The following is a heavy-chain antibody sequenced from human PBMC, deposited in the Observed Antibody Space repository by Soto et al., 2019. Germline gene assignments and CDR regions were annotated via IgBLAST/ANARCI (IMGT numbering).Heavy chain of an antibody. Sequence: ASVKVCCKASGYTFTSYGSRWVRQAPGQGLEWMGWISAYNGNTNYAQKLQGRVTMTTDTSTSTAYMELRSLRSDDTAVYYCARGYYGSGSYAKDYYYYGMDVWGQGTTVTVSS. J-gene: IGHJ6*02. CDR2: ISAYNGNT. CDR1: GYTFTSYG. V-gene: IGHV1-18*01. CDR3: ARGYYGSGSYAKDYYYYGMDV. D-gene: IGHD3-10*01.